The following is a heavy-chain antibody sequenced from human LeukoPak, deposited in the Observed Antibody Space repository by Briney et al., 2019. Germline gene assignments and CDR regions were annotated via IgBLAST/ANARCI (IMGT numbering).Heavy chain of an antibody. CDR3: ARVGGGRSSWYFDY. V-gene: IGHV1-69*04. Sequence: GASVTVSCKASGGTFSSYAISWVRQAPGQGLEWMGRIIPILGIANYAKKFQGRVTITADKSTSTAYMELSSLRSEDTAVYYCARVGGGRSSWYFDYWGQGTLVTVSS. J-gene: IGHJ4*02. CDR2: IIPILGIA. CDR1: GGTFSSYA. D-gene: IGHD6-13*01.